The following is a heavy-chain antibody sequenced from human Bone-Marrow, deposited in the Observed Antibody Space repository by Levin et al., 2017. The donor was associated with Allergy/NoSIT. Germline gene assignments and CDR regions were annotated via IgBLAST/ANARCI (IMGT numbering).Heavy chain of an antibody. J-gene: IGHJ3*02. CDR3: ASQVNDIYAFDI. V-gene: IGHV1-24*01. D-gene: IGHD3-9*01. Sequence: GASVKVSCKVSGYSLSDLAMHWVRQAPGKGLEWMGGFEPEDGETIYAQKFQGRVTMTEDTSTDTAYMELSSLRSEDTALYYCASQVNDIYAFDIWGQGTAVTVSS. CDR2: FEPEDGET. CDR1: GYSLSDLA.